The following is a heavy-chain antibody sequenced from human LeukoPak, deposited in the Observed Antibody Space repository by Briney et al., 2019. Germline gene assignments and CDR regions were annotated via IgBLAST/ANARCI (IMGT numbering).Heavy chain of an antibody. CDR1: GGSISSGDYY. J-gene: IGHJ4*02. D-gene: IGHD2-15*01. Sequence: SETLSLTCTVSGGSISSGDYYWSWIRQPPGKGLEWIGYIYYSGTTYYNPSLKSRVTISVDTSKNQFSLKLSSVTAADTAVYYCARGRRYCSGGSCYKVWDYWGQGTLVTVSS. CDR3: ARGRRYCSGGSCYKVWDY. V-gene: IGHV4-30-4*01. CDR2: IYYSGTT.